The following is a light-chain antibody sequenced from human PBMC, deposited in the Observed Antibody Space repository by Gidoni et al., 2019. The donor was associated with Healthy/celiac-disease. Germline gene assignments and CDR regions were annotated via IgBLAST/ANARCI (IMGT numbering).Light chain of an antibody. CDR3: QQLSSPPLT. CDR1: QGISSY. J-gene: IGKJ3*01. Sequence: DIQLTQSPSFLSASVGDRVTITCRGSQGISSYLAWYQQKPGKAPKLLIYAASTLQGGVQSRFSGSGSGTEFTLTISSLQPEDFATYYCQQLSSPPLTFGPGTKVDIK. V-gene: IGKV1-9*01. CDR2: AAS.